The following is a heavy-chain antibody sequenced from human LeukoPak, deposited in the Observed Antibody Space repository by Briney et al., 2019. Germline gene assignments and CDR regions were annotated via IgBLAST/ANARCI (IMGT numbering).Heavy chain of an antibody. CDR1: GFTFDDYG. CDR2: INWNGDST. CDR3: AKDRSWGMNSAEY. J-gene: IGHJ4*02. D-gene: IGHD7-27*01. V-gene: IGHV3-20*04. Sequence: GGSLRLSCAASGFTFDDYGMSWVRQAPGKGLEWVSGINWNGDSTGYADSVKGRFTISRDKAKNSLYLQMNSLRPEDTAVYFCAKDRSWGMNSAEYWGQGTLVTVSS.